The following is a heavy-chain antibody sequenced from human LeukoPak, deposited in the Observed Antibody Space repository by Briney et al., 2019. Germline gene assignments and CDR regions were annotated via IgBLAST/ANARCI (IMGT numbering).Heavy chain of an antibody. V-gene: IGHV3-21*01. Sequence: GGSLRLSCAASGFTFSSYSMNWVRQAPGKGLEWVSTISSSNSYIYYADSVKGRFTISRDSAKNSLYLQMNSLRAEDTAVYYCAREPVVPAAKLDYWGQGTLVTVSS. D-gene: IGHD2-2*01. CDR2: ISSSNSYI. CDR1: GFTFSSYS. CDR3: AREPVVPAAKLDY. J-gene: IGHJ4*02.